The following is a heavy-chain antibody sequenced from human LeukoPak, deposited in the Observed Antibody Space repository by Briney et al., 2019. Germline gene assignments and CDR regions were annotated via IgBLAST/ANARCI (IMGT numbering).Heavy chain of an antibody. D-gene: IGHD1-14*01. CDR1: GYTFTSYG. CDR2: ISAYNGNT. CDR3: ARGRPGSVRAPTNY. J-gene: IGHJ4*02. Sequence: GASVKVSCKASGYTFTSYGISWVRQAPGQGLEWMGWISAYNGNTNYAQKLQGRVDMTTDTSTSTAYMELRSLRSDDTAVYYCARGRPGSVRAPTNYWGQGTLVTVSS. V-gene: IGHV1-18*01.